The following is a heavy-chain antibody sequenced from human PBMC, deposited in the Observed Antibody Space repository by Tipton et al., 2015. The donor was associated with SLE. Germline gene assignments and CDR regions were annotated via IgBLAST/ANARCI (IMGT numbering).Heavy chain of an antibody. V-gene: IGHV3-23*01. Sequence: SLRLSCVGSGFNFNIYAVNWVRQAPGKGLQWVAAISGSGGSTYYADSVKGRFTISRDNSKNTLYLQMNSLRAEDTAVYYCAKVGRLAVFDYWGQGTLVTVSS. D-gene: IGHD6-25*01. CDR1: GFNFNIYA. J-gene: IGHJ4*02. CDR3: AKVGRLAVFDY. CDR2: ISGSGGST.